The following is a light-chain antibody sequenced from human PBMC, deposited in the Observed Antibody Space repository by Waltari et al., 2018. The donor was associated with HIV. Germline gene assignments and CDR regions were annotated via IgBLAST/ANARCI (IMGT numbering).Light chain of an antibody. CDR1: SNNVGNQG. Sequence: QAGLTQPPSVSKGLRQTATLTSTGNSNNVGNQGAACLQQHQGHPPKPLSYRNNNRPSGISERLSASRSGNTASLTITGLQPEDEADYYCSAWDSSLSVWVFGGGTKLTVL. CDR2: RNN. J-gene: IGLJ3*02. CDR3: SAWDSSLSVWV. V-gene: IGLV10-54*01.